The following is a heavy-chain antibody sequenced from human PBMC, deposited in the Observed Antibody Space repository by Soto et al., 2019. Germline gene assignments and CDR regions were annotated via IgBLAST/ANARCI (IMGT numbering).Heavy chain of an antibody. V-gene: IGHV3-20*01. CDR1: GFTFDDYA. J-gene: IGHJ4*02. Sequence: EVQLVESGGGVVRPGGSLRLSCAASGFTFDDYAMTWVRQAPGKGLEWVSGINWNGGSTGYADSVKGRFTISRDNGKNSLDLQMTSLRVEDTALYHCARVKGGYDLGNYFDYWGQGTLVTVSS. CDR2: INWNGGST. CDR3: ARVKGGYDLGNYFDY. D-gene: IGHD5-12*01.